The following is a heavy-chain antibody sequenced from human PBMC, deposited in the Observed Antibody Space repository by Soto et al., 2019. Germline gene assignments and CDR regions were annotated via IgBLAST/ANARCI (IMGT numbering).Heavy chain of an antibody. V-gene: IGHV3-9*01. Sequence: GGSLRLSCAASGFTFDDYAMHWVRQAPGKGLEWVSGISWNSGSIGYADSVKGRFTISRDNAKNSLYLQMNSLRAEDTALYYCAKDMDNFSWFDPWGQATLVTVS. CDR1: GFTFDDYA. J-gene: IGHJ5*02. D-gene: IGHD2-2*03. CDR3: AKDMDNFSWFDP. CDR2: ISWNSGSI.